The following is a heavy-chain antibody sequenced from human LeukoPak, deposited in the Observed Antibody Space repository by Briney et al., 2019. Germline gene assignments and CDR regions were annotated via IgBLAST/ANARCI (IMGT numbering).Heavy chain of an antibody. V-gene: IGHV3-23*01. CDR2: IGGTT. J-gene: IGHJ4*02. Sequence: GGSLRLSCAASGFTFSSYAMSWVRQAPGKGLEWVSAIGGTTYYADSVGGRFTISRDNSKNTLYLQMNSLRAEDTAVYYCAKDHDILTGYFDYWGQGTLVTVSS. CDR1: GFTFSSYA. D-gene: IGHD3-9*01. CDR3: AKDHDILTGYFDY.